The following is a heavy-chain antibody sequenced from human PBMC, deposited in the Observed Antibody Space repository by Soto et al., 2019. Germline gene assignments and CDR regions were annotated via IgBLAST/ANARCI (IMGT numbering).Heavy chain of an antibody. V-gene: IGHV3-33*03. CDR2: IWYDGSNK. Sequence: PGGSLRLSCAASGFTFSSYGMHWVRQAPGKGLEWVAVIWYDGSNKYYADSVKGRFTISRDNSKNTLYLQMNSLRAEDTAVYYCAKGRGYCSSTSCYVGSDYWGQGTMVTVSS. CDR1: GFTFSSYG. D-gene: IGHD2-2*01. J-gene: IGHJ4*02. CDR3: AKGRGYCSSTSCYVGSDY.